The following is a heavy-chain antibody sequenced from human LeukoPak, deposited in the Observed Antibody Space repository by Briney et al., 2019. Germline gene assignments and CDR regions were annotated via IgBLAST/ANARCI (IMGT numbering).Heavy chain of an antibody. D-gene: IGHD4-17*01. J-gene: IGHJ4*02. V-gene: IGHV4-30-2*01. CDR1: GGSISSGGYS. Sequence: SETLSLTCAVSGGSISSGGYSWSWIRQPPGKGLEWIGYIYHSGSTYYNPSLKSRVTISVDRSKNQFSLKLSSVTAADTAVYYCASTTVTTGYYFDYWGQGTLVTVSS. CDR3: ASTTVTTGYYFDY. CDR2: IYHSGST.